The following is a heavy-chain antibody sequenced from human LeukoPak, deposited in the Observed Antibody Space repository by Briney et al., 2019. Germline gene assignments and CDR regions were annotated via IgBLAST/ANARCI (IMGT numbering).Heavy chain of an antibody. Sequence: GGSLRLSCAASGFTFSSYAMSWVRQAPGKGLEWVSSISSSSSYIYYADSVKGRFTISRDNAKNSLYLQMNSLRAEDTAVYYCARGTTVTIDAFDIWGQGTMVTVSS. CDR3: ARGTTVTIDAFDI. D-gene: IGHD4-17*01. CDR2: ISSSSSYI. J-gene: IGHJ3*02. V-gene: IGHV3-21*01. CDR1: GFTFSSYA.